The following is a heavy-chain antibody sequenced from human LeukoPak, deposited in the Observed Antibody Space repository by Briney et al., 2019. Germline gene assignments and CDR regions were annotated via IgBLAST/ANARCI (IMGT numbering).Heavy chain of an antibody. V-gene: IGHV3-74*01. CDR3: ARESTYYYDSSGYSPFWYFDL. CDR2: ISDDGSYT. J-gene: IGHJ2*01. D-gene: IGHD3-22*01. CDR1: GFSFSSHW. Sequence: GGSLRLSCAASGFSFSSHWVHWVRQAPGKGLVWVSRISDDGSYTSNVDSVKGRFTISRDNVNNMLYLHMNSLRAEDTAVYYCARESTYYYDSSGYSPFWYFDLWGRGTLVTVSS.